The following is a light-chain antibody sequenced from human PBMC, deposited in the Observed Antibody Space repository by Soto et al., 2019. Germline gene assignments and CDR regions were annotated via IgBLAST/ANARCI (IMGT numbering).Light chain of an antibody. Sequence: DIPLTQSPSFLSASVGDRVTITCRASHVISTYLAWYQQTPGKAPKLLMFAASTLHSGVASRFSGSGSGTEFTLTISSLQPEDSATYYCQQLNTYTFGQGTRLEIK. CDR3: QQLNTYT. CDR2: AAS. CDR1: HVISTY. J-gene: IGKJ2*01. V-gene: IGKV1-9*01.